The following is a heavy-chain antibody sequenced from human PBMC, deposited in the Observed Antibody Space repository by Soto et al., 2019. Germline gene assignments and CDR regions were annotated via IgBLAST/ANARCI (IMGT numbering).Heavy chain of an antibody. CDR3: VRDASSGYRGWWDP. D-gene: IGHD5-12*01. V-gene: IGHV1-18*01. CDR1: GYTFTSYG. CDR2: LIPYNGDR. J-gene: IGHJ5*02. Sequence: ASVKVSCKASGYTFTSYGISWVRQAPGQGLEWMGLLIPYNGDRIYAQKFQGRVILTTDTATNTAYMELGSLRSDDTAVYYCVRDASSGYRGWWDPWGQGTLVTVPS.